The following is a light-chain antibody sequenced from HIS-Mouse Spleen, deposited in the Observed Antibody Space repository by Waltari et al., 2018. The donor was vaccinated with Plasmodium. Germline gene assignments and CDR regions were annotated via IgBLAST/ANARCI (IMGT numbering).Light chain of an antibody. CDR1: SSDVGSYNY. CDR3: SSYAGSNNWV. CDR2: EVS. V-gene: IGLV2-8*01. Sequence: QSALTQPPSASGSPGQSVTISCTGTSSDVGSYNYFPWYQQHPGKAPKLMIYEVSKRPSGVPDRFSGSKSGNTASLTVSGLQAEDEADYYCSSYAGSNNWVFGGGTKLTVL. J-gene: IGLJ3*02.